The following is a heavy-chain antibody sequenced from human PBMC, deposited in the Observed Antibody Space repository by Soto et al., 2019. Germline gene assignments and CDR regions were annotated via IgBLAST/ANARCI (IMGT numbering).Heavy chain of an antibody. Sequence: ASVKVSCKASGYTFTGYYMHWVRQAPGQGLEWMGWINPNSGGTNYAQKFQGRVTMTRDTSISTAYMELSRLRSDDTAVYYCARRHSSSWYRRGYYYYGMDVWGQGTRAPSP. CDR3: ARRHSSSWYRRGYYYYGMDV. J-gene: IGHJ6*02. D-gene: IGHD6-13*01. V-gene: IGHV1-2*02. CDR2: INPNSGGT. CDR1: GYTFTGYY.